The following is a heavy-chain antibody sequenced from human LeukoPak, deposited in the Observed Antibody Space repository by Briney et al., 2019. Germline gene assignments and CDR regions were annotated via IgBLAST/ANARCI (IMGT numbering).Heavy chain of an antibody. CDR3: ARHEWTLLGLPGTRRDYSNMDV. CDR2: IYNSVST. CDR1: DYSITSGDY. V-gene: IGHV4-38-2*01. D-gene: IGHD3-3*01. Sequence: PSETLSLTCVVSDYSITSGDYWAWIRQPPGKGLEWIGSIYNSVSTSCNPSLKSRVTMSVDPSKNQFSLNLRSVTAADTAVYYCARHEWTLLGLPGTRRDYSNMDVWGEGTTVIVSS. J-gene: IGHJ6*03.